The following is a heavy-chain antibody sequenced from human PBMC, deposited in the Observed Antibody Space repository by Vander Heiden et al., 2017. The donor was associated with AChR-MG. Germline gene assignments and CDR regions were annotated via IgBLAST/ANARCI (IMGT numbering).Heavy chain of an antibody. CDR3: AQNLVN. D-gene: IGHD1-7*01. CDR2: ISSSSNV. Sequence: EVQLVESGGGLVQPGGSLRLSCAASGLTFSTYSMNWVRQAPGKGLEWVSYISSSSNVKYADSVKGRFTISRDNAKNSLYLQMHSLRDEDTAVYYCAQNLVNWGQGTLVTVSS. CDR1: GLTFSTYS. V-gene: IGHV3-48*02. J-gene: IGHJ4*02.